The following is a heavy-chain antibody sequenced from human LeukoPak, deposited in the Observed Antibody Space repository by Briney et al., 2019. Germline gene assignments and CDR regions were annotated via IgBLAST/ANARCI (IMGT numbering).Heavy chain of an antibody. V-gene: IGHV4-39*07. Sequence: SETLSLTCTVSGGSISSSSYYWGWIRQPPGKGLEWIGSIYYSGSTYYNPSLKSRVTISVDTSKNQFSLKLSSVTAADTAVYYCAREEFMTTVTTSAGGVFDYWGQGTLVTVSS. CDR3: AREEFMTTVTTSAGGVFDY. CDR1: GGSISSSSYY. D-gene: IGHD4-17*01. CDR2: IYYSGST. J-gene: IGHJ4*02.